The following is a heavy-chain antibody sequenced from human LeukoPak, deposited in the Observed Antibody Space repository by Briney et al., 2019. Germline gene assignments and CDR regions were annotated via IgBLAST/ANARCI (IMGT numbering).Heavy chain of an antibody. D-gene: IGHD1-1*01. V-gene: IGHV4-59*01. CDR3: AHAYDLTHAFDI. Sequence: SETLSLTCTVSGGSISSYYWSWIRQPPGKGLEWIGYIYYSGSTNYNPSLKNRVTISVDTSKNQFSLKLSSVTAADTAVYYCAHAYDLTHAFDIWGQGTMVTVSS. J-gene: IGHJ3*02. CDR1: GGSISSYY. CDR2: IYYSGST.